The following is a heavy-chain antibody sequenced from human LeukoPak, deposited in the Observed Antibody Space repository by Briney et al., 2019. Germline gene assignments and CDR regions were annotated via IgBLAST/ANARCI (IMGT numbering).Heavy chain of an antibody. J-gene: IGHJ5*02. Sequence: GGSLRLSCAASGFTFSNYDMHWVRQATGKGLEWVSGICTTGDTYYPASVKGRFTITRENAKNSLYLQMNSLRAGDTAVYYCARGDILTDYSFDPWGQGTLVIVSS. CDR1: GFTFSNYD. CDR2: ICTTGDT. D-gene: IGHD3-9*01. V-gene: IGHV3-13*04. CDR3: ARGDILTDYSFDP.